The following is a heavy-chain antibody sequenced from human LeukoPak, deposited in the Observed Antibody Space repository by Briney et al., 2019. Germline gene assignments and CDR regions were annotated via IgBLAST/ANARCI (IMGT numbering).Heavy chain of an antibody. CDR1: GFTFSSYA. V-gene: IGHV3-23*01. J-gene: IGHJ4*02. CDR2: ISGSGGST. D-gene: IGHD3-10*01. Sequence: GGSLRLSCAASGFTFSSYAMSWVRQAPGKGLEWVSTISGSGGSTYYADSVKGRFTISRDNAKNSLYLQMNSLRAEDTAVYYCARDRRYYGSGSYPDYWGQGTLVTVSS. CDR3: ARDRRYYGSGSYPDY.